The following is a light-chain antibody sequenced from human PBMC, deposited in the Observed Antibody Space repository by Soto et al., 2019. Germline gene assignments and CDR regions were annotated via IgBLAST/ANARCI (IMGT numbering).Light chain of an antibody. CDR3: QQYAISPYT. CDR2: GAS. CDR1: QTVSGNY. Sequence: DIVLTQSPGTLSLSPGERVTLSCSASQTVSGNYLAWYQHRPGQAPRLLIYGASSRASGIPDRFSGSGSGTDFTLTIRRLEPEDFAVYYCQQYAISPYTFGQGARLDIQ. J-gene: IGKJ2*01. V-gene: IGKV3-20*01.